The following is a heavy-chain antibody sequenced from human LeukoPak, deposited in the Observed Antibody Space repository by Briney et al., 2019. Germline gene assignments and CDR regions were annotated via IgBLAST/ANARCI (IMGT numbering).Heavy chain of an antibody. Sequence: PSETLSLTCTVSGYSIRSGYYWGWIRQPPGKGLEWIGSIYHSGSTYYNPSLKSRVTISVDTSKNQFSLKLSSVTAADTAVYYCARAGYYDSSGSFDYWGQGTLVTVSS. D-gene: IGHD3-22*01. CDR1: GYSIRSGYY. CDR2: IYHSGST. CDR3: ARAGYYDSSGSFDY. V-gene: IGHV4-38-2*02. J-gene: IGHJ4*02.